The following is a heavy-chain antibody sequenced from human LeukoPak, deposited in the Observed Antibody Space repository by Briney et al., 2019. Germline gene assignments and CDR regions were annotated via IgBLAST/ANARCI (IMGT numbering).Heavy chain of an antibody. D-gene: IGHD2-21*02. CDR1: GGTFSSYA. CDR3: ARDPFPTAMGAPYGMDV. J-gene: IGHJ6*02. Sequence: ASVKVSCKASGGTFSSYAISWVRQAPGQGLEWMGGIIPIFGTANYAQKFQGRVTITADESMSTAYMELSSLRSEDTAVYYCARDPFPTAMGAPYGMDVWGQGTTVTVSS. CDR2: IIPIFGTA. V-gene: IGHV1-69*13.